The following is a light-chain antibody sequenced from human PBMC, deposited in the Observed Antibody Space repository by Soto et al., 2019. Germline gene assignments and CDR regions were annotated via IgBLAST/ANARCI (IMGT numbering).Light chain of an antibody. CDR3: QQLNSYPT. Sequence: DIQLTQSPSFLSASVGDRVTITCRASQGISSYLAWYQQKPGKAPKLLIYAASTLQSGVPSRFSGSGAGTEFTLTISSLPPEDFATYYCQQLNSYPTFGQGTRLEIK. CDR1: QGISSY. V-gene: IGKV1-9*01. CDR2: AAS. J-gene: IGKJ5*01.